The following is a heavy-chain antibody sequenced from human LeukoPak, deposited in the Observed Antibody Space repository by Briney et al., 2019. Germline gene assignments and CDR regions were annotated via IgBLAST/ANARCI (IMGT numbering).Heavy chain of an antibody. J-gene: IGHJ4*02. V-gene: IGHV4-59*01. CDR1: GGSISGYY. Sequence: PSETLSLTCTVSGGSISGYYWSWIRQPPGKGLELIGHIYYTGSTNYNPSLKSRVTISLDTSENQFSPKLSSVTTADTAVYYCARYRPSESRSGEVTSLDYWGQGTLVTVSS. CDR2: IYYTGST. D-gene: IGHD3-3*01. CDR3: ARYRPSESRSGEVTSLDY.